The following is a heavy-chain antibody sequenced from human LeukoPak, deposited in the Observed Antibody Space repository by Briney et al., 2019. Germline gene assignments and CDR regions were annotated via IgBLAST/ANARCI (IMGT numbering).Heavy chain of an antibody. J-gene: IGHJ3*02. Sequence: SETLSLTCTVYGGSFSAYYWSWIRQPPGKGLEWIGEINHSGSSKYNPSLNSRVTISVDRSKTQFSLKLNSLTAADTAVYYCASKDDSDYHYGGFDIWGQGTMVTVSS. V-gene: IGHV4-34*01. CDR2: INHSGSS. D-gene: IGHD3-22*01. CDR3: ASKDDSDYHYGGFDI. CDR1: GGSFSAYY.